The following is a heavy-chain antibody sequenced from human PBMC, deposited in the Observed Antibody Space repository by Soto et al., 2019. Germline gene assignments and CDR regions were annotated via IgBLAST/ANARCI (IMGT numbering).Heavy chain of an antibody. Sequence: GGSLRLSCSASGFTFSIYAMHWVRQSPGKGLEYVSSISTNGGSTDYADSVKGRFTISRDNSKNTVYLQMSSLRVEDTAVYYCVKGEYYYDSSGYYPFDYWGQGTLVTVSS. CDR1: GFTFSIYA. CDR2: ISTNGGST. CDR3: VKGEYYYDSSGYYPFDY. V-gene: IGHV3-64D*06. J-gene: IGHJ4*02. D-gene: IGHD3-22*01.